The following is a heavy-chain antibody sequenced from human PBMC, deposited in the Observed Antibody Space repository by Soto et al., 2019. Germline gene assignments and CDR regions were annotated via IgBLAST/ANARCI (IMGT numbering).Heavy chain of an antibody. CDR2: ISYDGSNK. CDR3: AKDPSPYYDILTGPGYGMDV. V-gene: IGHV3-30*18. D-gene: IGHD3-9*01. J-gene: IGHJ6*02. Sequence: PGGSLRLSCAASGFTFSIYGMHWVRHAPGKGLEWVAVISYDGSNKYYADSVKGRFTISRDNSKNTLYLQMNSLRAEDTAVYYCAKDPSPYYDILTGPGYGMDVWGQGTTVTVSS. CDR1: GFTFSIYG.